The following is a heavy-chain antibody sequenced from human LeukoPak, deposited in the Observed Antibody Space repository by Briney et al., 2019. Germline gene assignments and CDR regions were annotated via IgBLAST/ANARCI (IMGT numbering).Heavy chain of an antibody. V-gene: IGHV3-48*03. J-gene: IGHJ4*02. CDR3: AAGTYDTNGYVFDY. CDR1: GFTFSSCE. Sequence: GGSLRLSCAASGFTFSSCEMNWVCQAPGKGLEWVSYISRGGATIYYADSVKGRFTISRDNAMNSLYLQMNSLRAEDTAVYYCAAGTYDTNGYVFDYWGQGTLVTVSS. CDR2: ISRGGATI. D-gene: IGHD3-22*01.